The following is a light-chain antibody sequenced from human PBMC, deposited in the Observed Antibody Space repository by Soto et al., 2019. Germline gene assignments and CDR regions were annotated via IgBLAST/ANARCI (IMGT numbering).Light chain of an antibody. CDR1: SSNIGSNY. J-gene: IGLJ2*01. Sequence: QSVLTQPPSASGTPGQRVTISCSGSSSNIGSNYVYWYQQLPGTAPKLLIYSNNQRPSGVPDRFSGYKSGTSASLAISGLRYEDEDDYYCAAWDGGLSARVVFGGGTKLTVL. V-gene: IGLV1-47*02. CDR3: AAWDGGLSARVV. CDR2: SNN.